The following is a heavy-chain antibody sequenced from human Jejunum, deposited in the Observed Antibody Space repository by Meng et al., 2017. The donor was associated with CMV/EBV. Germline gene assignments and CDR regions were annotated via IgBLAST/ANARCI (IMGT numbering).Heavy chain of an antibody. CDR3: VRNLGYTYGLVS. V-gene: IGHV3-66*01. Sequence: EVQLVESGGGVVQPGESPRLSCAASGFSVRSNYMSWVRQAPGKGLEWVTLIYSGGTTFYADSVKGRFTISRDNSKNVLYLQMNSVRAEDTALYHCVRNLGYTYGLVSWGQGTLVTVSS. D-gene: IGHD5-18*01. CDR2: IYSGGTT. CDR1: GFSVRSNY. J-gene: IGHJ5*02.